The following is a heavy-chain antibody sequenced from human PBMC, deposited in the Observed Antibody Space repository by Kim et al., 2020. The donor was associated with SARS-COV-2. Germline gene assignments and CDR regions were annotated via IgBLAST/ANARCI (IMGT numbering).Heavy chain of an antibody. Sequence: SETLSLTCTVSGGSISSYYWSWIRQPPGKGLEWIGYIYYSGSTNYNPSLKSRVTISVDTSKNQFSLKLSSVTAADTAVYYCARGGWPEYYFDYWGQGTLVTVSS. J-gene: IGHJ4*02. CDR1: GGSISSYY. V-gene: IGHV4-59*08. CDR3: ARGGWPEYYFDY. D-gene: IGHD2-15*01. CDR2: IYYSGST.